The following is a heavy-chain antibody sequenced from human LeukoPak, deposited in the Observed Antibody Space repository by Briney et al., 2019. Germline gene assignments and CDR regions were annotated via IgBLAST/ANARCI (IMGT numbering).Heavy chain of an antibody. CDR3: ARVAGYCSSTSCYAVGGWFDP. CDR1: GYTFTSYA. V-gene: IGHV1-3*01. J-gene: IGHJ5*02. CDR2: INAGNGNT. Sequence: GASVKVSCKASGYTFTSYAMHWVRQAPGQRLEWMGWINAGNGNTKYSQKFQGRVTITRDTSASTAYMELSSPRSEDTAVYYCARVAGYCSSTSCYAVGGWFDPWGQGTLVTVSS. D-gene: IGHD2-2*01.